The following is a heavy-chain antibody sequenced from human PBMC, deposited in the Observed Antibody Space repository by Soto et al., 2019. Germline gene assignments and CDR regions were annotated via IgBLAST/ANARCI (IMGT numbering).Heavy chain of an antibody. CDR3: ARGRGGSYCDYYYYYGMDV. J-gene: IGHJ6*02. V-gene: IGHV4-34*01. CDR1: GGSFSGYY. Sequence: SETLSLTCAVYGGSFSGYYWSWIRQPPGKGLEWIGEINHSGSTNYNPSLKSRVTISVDTSKNQFSLKRSSVTAADTAVYYCARGRGGSYCDYYYYYGMDVWGQGTTVTVSS. D-gene: IGHD1-26*01. CDR2: INHSGST.